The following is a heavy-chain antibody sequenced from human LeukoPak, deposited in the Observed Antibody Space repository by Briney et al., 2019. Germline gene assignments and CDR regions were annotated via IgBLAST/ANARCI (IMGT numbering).Heavy chain of an antibody. V-gene: IGHV3-21*01. D-gene: IGHD3-22*01. CDR2: ISSSSYI. CDR1: GFTFSSYS. Sequence: GGSLRLSCAASGFTFSSYSMNWVRQAPGKGLEWVSSISSSSYIYYADSVKGRFTISRDNAKNSLYLQMNSLRAEDTAVYYCARGHGGYYDSSGHKAAGYWGQGTLVTVSS. J-gene: IGHJ4*02. CDR3: ARGHGGYYDSSGHKAAGY.